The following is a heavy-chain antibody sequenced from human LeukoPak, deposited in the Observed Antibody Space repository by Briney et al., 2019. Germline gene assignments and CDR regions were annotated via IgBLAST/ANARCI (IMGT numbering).Heavy chain of an antibody. D-gene: IGHD3-22*01. CDR3: ARHFYDSSGGPFDY. CDR2: FYYSGNT. CDR1: GGSISSSSYY. Sequence: PSETLSLTCTVSGGSISSSSYYWGWLRQPPGKGLEWIGSFYYSGNTHYNPSLKSRVTISVDTSKNRFSLKMSSVTAADTAVYYCARHFYDSSGGPFDYWGQGTLVTVSS. J-gene: IGHJ4*02. V-gene: IGHV4-39*01.